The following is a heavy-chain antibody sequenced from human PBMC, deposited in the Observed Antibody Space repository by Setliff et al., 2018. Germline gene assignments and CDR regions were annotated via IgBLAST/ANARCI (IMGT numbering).Heavy chain of an antibody. J-gene: IGHJ4*02. Sequence: SETLSLTCTVSGGSISSSSYYWGWIRQPPGKGLEWIGSIYYSGSTYYNPSLKSRVTIAVDTSKNQFSLKLSSVTAADTAVYYGARARYSGYVDYWGQGTLVTVSS. V-gene: IGHV4-39*07. CDR3: ARARYSGYVDY. D-gene: IGHD5-12*01. CDR1: GGSISSSSYY. CDR2: IYYSGST.